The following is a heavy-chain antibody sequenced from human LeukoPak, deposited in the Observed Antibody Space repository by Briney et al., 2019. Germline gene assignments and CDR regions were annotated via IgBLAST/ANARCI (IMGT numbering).Heavy chain of an antibody. CDR3: ARALDYYGSGGYFDY. CDR1: GGTFSSYA. CDR2: IIPIFGTA. J-gene: IGHJ4*02. Sequence: GASVKVSCKASGGTFSSYAISWLRQAPGQGLEWMGGIIPIFGTANYAQKFQGRVTITADESTSTAYMELSSLRSEDTAVYYCARALDYYGSGGYFDYWGQGTLVTVSS. D-gene: IGHD3-10*01. V-gene: IGHV1-69*13.